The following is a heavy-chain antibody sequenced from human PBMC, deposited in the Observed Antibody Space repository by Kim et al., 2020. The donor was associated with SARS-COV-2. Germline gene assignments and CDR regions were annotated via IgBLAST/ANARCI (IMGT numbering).Heavy chain of an antibody. V-gene: IGHV3-30*02. CDR3: VGFYGDYESLFY. J-gene: IGHJ4*02. CDR2: K. Sequence: KYNEDSVKGRFNISRDNSKNMLYLEMNSLRAEDTAVYYCVGFYGDYESLFYWGQGTLITVSS. D-gene: IGHD4-17*01.